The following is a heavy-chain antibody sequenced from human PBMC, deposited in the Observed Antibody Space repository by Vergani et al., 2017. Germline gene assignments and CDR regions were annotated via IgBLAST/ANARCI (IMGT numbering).Heavy chain of an antibody. V-gene: IGHV3-9*01. Sequence: EVQLVESGGGLVQPGRSLRLSCAASGFTFDDYAMHWVRQAPGKGLEWVSGISWNSGSIGYADSVKGRFTISRDNSKNTLYLQMNSLRAEDTAVYYCARSGRRIAAADHWYFDLWGRGTLVTVSS. D-gene: IGHD6-13*01. CDR2: ISWNSGSI. J-gene: IGHJ2*01. CDR1: GFTFDDYA. CDR3: ARSGRRIAAADHWYFDL.